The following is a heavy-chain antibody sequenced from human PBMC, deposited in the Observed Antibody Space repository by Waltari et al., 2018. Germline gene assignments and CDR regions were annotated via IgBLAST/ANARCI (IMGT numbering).Heavy chain of an antibody. CDR3: ASSSGWSAIDY. D-gene: IGHD6-19*01. CDR1: GFTFSSYA. V-gene: IGHV3-30-3*01. J-gene: IGHJ4*02. CDR2: ISYDGSNK. Sequence: QVQLVASGGGVVKPGRSLRLSCAASGFTFSSYALTWIRQAPGKGLEWVAVISYDGSNKYYADTVKGRFTISRDNSKNTLYLQMNSLRAEDTAVYYCASSSGWSAIDYWGQGTLVTVSS.